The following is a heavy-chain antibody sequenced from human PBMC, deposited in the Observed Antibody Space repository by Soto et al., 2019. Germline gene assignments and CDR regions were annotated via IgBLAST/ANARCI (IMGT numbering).Heavy chain of an antibody. Sequence: EVQLVESGRGLVQPGGSLRLSCAASGFTLNNLWMSWVRQAPGKGLEWVANIKPDGSENSYVDSVKGRFTISRDNAKNSLYLQMNNLRAEDTAVYYCARANFDIRGQGTLVTVSS. CDR3: ARANFDI. CDR2: IKPDGSEN. CDR1: GFTLNNLW. D-gene: IGHD3-9*01. J-gene: IGHJ4*02. V-gene: IGHV3-7*04.